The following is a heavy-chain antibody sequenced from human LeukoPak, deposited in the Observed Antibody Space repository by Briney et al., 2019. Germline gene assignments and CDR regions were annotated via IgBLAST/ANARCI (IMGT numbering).Heavy chain of an antibody. CDR1: GGTFSSYA. CDR3: ARDAEKYYDYVWGSYRPRAFDI. CDR2: IIPIFGTA. J-gene: IGHJ3*02. D-gene: IGHD3-16*02. Sequence: SVQVSCKASGGTFSSYAISWVRQAPGQGLEWMGGIIPIFGTANYAQKFQGRVTITADESTSTAYMELSSLRSEDTAVYYCARDAEKYYDYVWGSYRPRAFDIWGQGTMVTVSS. V-gene: IGHV1-69*13.